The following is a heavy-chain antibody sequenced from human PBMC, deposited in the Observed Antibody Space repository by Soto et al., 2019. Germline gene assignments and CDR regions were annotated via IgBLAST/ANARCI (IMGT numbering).Heavy chain of an antibody. Sequence: SQTLSLTCAVSGDSVSSNSAAWDWIRQSPSGGLECLGRTYYRSNWYNDYEISVENRITINPDPSKNQFSLQLNSVTPEDTAIYYCARGPTYYASGSPSYGLDVWGQGSLVTVSS. V-gene: IGHV6-1*01. CDR1: GDSVSSNSAA. CDR3: ARGPTYYASGSPSYGLDV. CDR2: TYYRSNWYN. J-gene: IGHJ4*02. D-gene: IGHD3-10*01.